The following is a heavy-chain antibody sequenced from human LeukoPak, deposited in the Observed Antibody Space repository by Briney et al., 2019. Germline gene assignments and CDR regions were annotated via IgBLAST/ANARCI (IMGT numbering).Heavy chain of an antibody. CDR1: GGSISSYY. CDR2: IYYSGST. CDR3: ARGSWQLVVGFDY. J-gene: IGHJ4*02. D-gene: IGHD6-6*01. V-gene: IGHV4-59*01. Sequence: SETLSLTCAVSGGSISSYYWSWIRQPPGKGLEWIGYIYYSGSTNYNPSLKSRVTISVDTSKNQFSLKLSSVTAADTAVYYCARGSWQLVVGFDYWGQGTLVTVSS.